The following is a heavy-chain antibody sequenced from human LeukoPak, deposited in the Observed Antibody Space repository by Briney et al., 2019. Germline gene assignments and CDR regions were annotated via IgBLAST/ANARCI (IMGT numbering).Heavy chain of an antibody. J-gene: IGHJ4*02. Sequence: SVKVSCKASRGTLSSDTISCVRDAPGQGLECRGRIIPILGIANYTQKFQGRVTITADKSTSTAYIELSSLRSEETAVYYCASGPIEYQLLIWGQGTLVTVSS. V-gene: IGHV1-69*02. CDR1: RGTLSSDT. CDR3: ASGPIEYQLLI. CDR2: IIPILGIA. D-gene: IGHD2-2*01.